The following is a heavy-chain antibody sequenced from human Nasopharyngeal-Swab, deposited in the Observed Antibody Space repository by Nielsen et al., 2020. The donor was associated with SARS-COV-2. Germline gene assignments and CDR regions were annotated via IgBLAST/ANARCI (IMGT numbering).Heavy chain of an antibody. CDR1: GFPFSSYE. CDR3: APSSGWYYFDY. Sequence: GEALKISCAASGFPFSSYEMNWVRQAPGKGLEWVSYISSSGSTVYYADSVKGRFTTSRDNVKNSLYLQMNSLIAEDTAVYYCAPSSGWYYFDYWGQGTLVTVSS. D-gene: IGHD6-19*01. CDR2: ISSSGSTV. V-gene: IGHV3-48*03. J-gene: IGHJ4*02.